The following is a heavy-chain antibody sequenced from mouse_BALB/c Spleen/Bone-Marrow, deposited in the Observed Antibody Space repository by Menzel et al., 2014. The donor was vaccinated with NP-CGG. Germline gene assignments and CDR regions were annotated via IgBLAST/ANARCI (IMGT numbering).Heavy chain of an antibody. V-gene: IGHV1S126*01. CDR2: IDPSDSET. Sequence: VKLQESGPQLVRPGASVKISCKASGYSFTSYWMHWVKQRPGQGLEWIGMIDPSDSETRLNQKFKDKATLTVDKSSSTAYMQPSSPTSEDSAVYYCARDGITTATYYYAMDYWGQGTSVTVSS. CDR3: ARDGITTATYYYAMDY. CDR1: GYSFTSYW. J-gene: IGHJ4*01. D-gene: IGHD1-2*01.